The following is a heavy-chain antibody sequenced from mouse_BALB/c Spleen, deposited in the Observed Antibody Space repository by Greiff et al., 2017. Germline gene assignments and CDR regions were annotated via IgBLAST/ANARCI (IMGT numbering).Heavy chain of an antibody. J-gene: IGHJ1*01. CDR2: ISSGGSYT. CDR1: GFTFSSYG. Sequence: EVQLQESGGDLVKPGGSLKLSCAASGFTFSSYGMSWVRQTPDKRLEWVATISSGGSYTYYPDSVKGRFTISRDNAKNTLYLQMSSLKSEDTAMYYCARQRDFDVWGAGTTVTVSS. CDR3: ARQRDFDV. V-gene: IGHV5-6*01.